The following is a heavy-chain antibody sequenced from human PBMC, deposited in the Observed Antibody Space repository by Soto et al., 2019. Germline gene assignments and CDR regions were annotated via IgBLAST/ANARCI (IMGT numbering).Heavy chain of an antibody. D-gene: IGHD1-1*01. CDR3: AKDERLIYYFDY. CDR1: GFTFSSYA. V-gene: IGHV3-23*01. Sequence: GGSLRLSCAASGFTFSSYAMSWVRQAPGKGMEWVSAISGSGGSTYYADSVKGRFTISRDNSKNTLYLQMNRLRAEDTAVYYCAKDERLIYYFDYWGQGALVTVSS. CDR2: ISGSGGST. J-gene: IGHJ4*02.